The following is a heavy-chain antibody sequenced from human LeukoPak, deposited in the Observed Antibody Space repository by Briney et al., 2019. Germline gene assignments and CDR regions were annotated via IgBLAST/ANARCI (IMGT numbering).Heavy chain of an antibody. CDR2: GKSKADGGTT. J-gene: IGHJ6*04. CDR1: GFTFSNAW. D-gene: IGHD3-10*02. CDR3: AELSITMIGGV. Sequence: GGSLRLSCAASGFTFSNAWMSGVRPAPGKGREWVGRGKSKADGGTTDYAAPVKGRFTISRDNAKNSLYLQMHSLRAEDTAVYYCAELSITMIGGVWGKGTTVTISS. V-gene: IGHV3-15*01.